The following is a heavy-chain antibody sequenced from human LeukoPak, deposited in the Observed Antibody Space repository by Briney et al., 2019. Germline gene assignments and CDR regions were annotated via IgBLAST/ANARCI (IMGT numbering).Heavy chain of an antibody. Sequence: SETLSLTCTVSGGSISSGSHYWSWIRQPAGKGLEWIGYIFYTGTTNYNPSLKSRVTISVDTSKNQFSLKLSSVTAADTAVYYCARGLRVRTFGELSWYIDVWGKGTTVIVSS. J-gene: IGHJ6*03. CDR1: GGSISSGSHY. D-gene: IGHD3-3*01. CDR3: ARGLRVRTFGELSWYIDV. V-gene: IGHV4-61*10. CDR2: IFYTGTT.